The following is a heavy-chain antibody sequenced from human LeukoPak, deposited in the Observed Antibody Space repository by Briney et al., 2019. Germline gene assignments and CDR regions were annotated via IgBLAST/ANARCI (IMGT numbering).Heavy chain of an antibody. CDR1: GGTFSSYA. D-gene: IGHD6-19*01. CDR2: IIPIFGTA. CDR3: ARSLSSGWSAAFDI. V-gene: IGHV1-69*05. J-gene: IGHJ3*02. Sequence: ASVKVSCKASGGTFSSYAISWVRQAPGQGLEWMGRIIPIFGTANYAQKFQGRDTITTDESTSTAYMELSSLRSEDTAVYYCARSLSSGWSAAFDIWGQGTMVTVSS.